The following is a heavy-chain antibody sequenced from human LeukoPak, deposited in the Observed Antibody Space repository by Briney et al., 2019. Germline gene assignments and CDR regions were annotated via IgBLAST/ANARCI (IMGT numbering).Heavy chain of an antibody. V-gene: IGHV4-38-2*02. CDR3: ARAGAVVDNWFDP. Sequence: SETLSLTCTVSGYSISSGYYWGWIRQPPGKGLEWIGTIYHSGNTYYNPSLKSRVTISIDTSKNQFSLKLRSVTATDTAVYYCARAGAVVDNWFDPWGQGTLVTVSS. D-gene: IGHD2-15*01. CDR2: IYHSGNT. CDR1: GYSISSGYY. J-gene: IGHJ5*02.